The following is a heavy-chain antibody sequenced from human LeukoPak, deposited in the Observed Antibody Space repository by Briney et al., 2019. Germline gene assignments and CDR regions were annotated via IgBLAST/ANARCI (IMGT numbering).Heavy chain of an antibody. V-gene: IGHV4-31*03. CDR3: ARAPEVLLAGFDY. CDR1: GGSISSGGYY. D-gene: IGHD2-15*01. Sequence: SETLSLTCTVSGGSISSGGYYWSWIRQHPGKGLEWIGCIYYSGSTYYNPSLKSRVTISVDTSKNQFSLKLSSVTAADTAVYYCARAPEVLLAGFDYWGQGTLVTVSS. CDR2: IYYSGST. J-gene: IGHJ4*02.